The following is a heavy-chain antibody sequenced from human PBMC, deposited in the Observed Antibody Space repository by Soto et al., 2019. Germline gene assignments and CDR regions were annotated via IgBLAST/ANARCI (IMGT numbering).Heavy chain of an antibody. CDR2: ISGSGGST. J-gene: IGHJ4*02. CDR1: RFTFSSYA. CDR3: ATVAGSRLSSNAREFDY. V-gene: IGHV3-23*01. D-gene: IGHD2-8*01. Sequence: QLLESGGGLVQPGGSLRLSCAASRFTFSSYAMSWVRQAPGKGLEWVSGISGSGGSTYYADSVKGRFTISRDNSKNTLYLQMNSLRAEDTAVYYCATVAGSRLSSNAREFDYWGQGTLVTVSS.